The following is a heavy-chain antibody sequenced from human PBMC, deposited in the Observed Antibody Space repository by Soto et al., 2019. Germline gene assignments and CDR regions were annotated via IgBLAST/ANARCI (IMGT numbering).Heavy chain of an antibody. Sequence: QLQLQESGPGLVKPSETLSLTCTVSGGSISSSSYYWGWIRQPPGKGLEWIGSIYYSGSTYYNPSLKSRVNISVDTSKNQFSLKLSSVTAADTAVYYCASQGSYNWNYSGELFYYYGMDVWGQGTTVTVSS. CDR1: GGSISSSSYY. V-gene: IGHV4-39*01. CDR3: ASQGSYNWNYSGELFYYYGMDV. CDR2: IYYSGST. J-gene: IGHJ6*02. D-gene: IGHD1-7*01.